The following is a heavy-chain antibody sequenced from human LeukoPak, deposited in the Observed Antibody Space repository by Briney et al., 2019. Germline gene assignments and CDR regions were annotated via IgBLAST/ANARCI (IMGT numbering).Heavy chain of an antibody. D-gene: IGHD3-22*01. Sequence: GGSLRLSCTASGFTFSDYAMSWVRQAPGKGLEWIGVMRNKPNGETTEYAASVKGRFTISRDDSKSIAHLQMNSLKSEDTAVYYCSRFYSSGWASGAFDIWGQGTMVTVSS. CDR3: SRFYSSGWASGAFDI. CDR1: GFTFSDYA. V-gene: IGHV3-49*04. CDR2: MRNKPNGETT. J-gene: IGHJ3*02.